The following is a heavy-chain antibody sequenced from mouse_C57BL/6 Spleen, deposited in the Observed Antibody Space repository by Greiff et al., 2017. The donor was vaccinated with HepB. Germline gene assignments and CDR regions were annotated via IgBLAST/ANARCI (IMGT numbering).Heavy chain of an antibody. Sequence: VQLKESGPGLVKPSQSLSLTCSVTGYSITSGYYWNWIRQFPGNKLEWMGYISYDGSNNYNPSLKNRISITRDTSKNQFFLKLNSVTTEDTATYYCARRDDYDGRFDYWGQGTTLTVSS. V-gene: IGHV3-6*01. CDR2: ISYDGSN. D-gene: IGHD2-4*01. CDR1: GYSITSGYY. J-gene: IGHJ2*01. CDR3: ARRDDYDGRFDY.